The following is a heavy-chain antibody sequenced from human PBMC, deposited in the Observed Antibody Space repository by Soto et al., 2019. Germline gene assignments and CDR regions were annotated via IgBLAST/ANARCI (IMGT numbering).Heavy chain of an antibody. CDR3: ARIPRYSFPTSDDLDS. CDR1: GGTFYTYT. V-gene: IGHV1-69*05. D-gene: IGHD5-18*01. CDR2: ITPIYPTT. Sequence: SVKVSCKASGGTFYTYTFSWVRQAPGQGLEWMGSITPIYPTTNYAEKFQGRLTVTTDGSTNTAYMELNSLTSDDTAVYYCARIPRYSFPTSDDLDSWGQGTLVTVSS. J-gene: IGHJ4*02.